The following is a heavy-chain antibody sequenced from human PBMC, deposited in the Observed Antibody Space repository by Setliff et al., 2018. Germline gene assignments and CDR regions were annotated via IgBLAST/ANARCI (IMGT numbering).Heavy chain of an antibody. J-gene: IGHJ4*02. V-gene: IGHV4-39*07. Sequence: SETLSLTCTVSGVSISSTTYYWAWVRQPPGKGLEWIGSVSYFGSGYYNPSLRGRVATSLDTSRNQFSLNLNSVTAADTAVYYFRLAHCNDTSCEEALDYWSQGTLVTVS. D-gene: IGHD2-2*01. CDR3: RLAHCNDTSCEEALDY. CDR2: VSYFGSG. CDR1: GVSISSTTYY.